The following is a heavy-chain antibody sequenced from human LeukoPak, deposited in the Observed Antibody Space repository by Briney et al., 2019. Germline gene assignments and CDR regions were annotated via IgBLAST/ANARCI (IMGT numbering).Heavy chain of an antibody. CDR2: IYYSGST. CDR3: AGQDYSSGWYYFDY. J-gene: IGHJ4*02. D-gene: IGHD6-19*01. Sequence: SETLSLTCTVSGGSISSSSYYWGWIRQPPGKGLEWIGSIYYSGSTYYNPSLKSRVTMSVDTSKNQFSLKLNSVTAADTAVYYCAGQDYSSGWYYFDYWGQGTLVTVSS. V-gene: IGHV4-39*01. CDR1: GGSISSSSYY.